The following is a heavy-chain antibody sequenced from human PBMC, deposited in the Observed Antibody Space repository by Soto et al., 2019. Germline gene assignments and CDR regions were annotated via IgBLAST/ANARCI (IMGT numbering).Heavy chain of an antibody. CDR2: IWYDGSNK. V-gene: IGHV3-33*01. CDR3: ARDIGRVAKLDY. J-gene: IGHJ4*02. D-gene: IGHD3-3*01. Sequence: QVQLVESGGGVVQPGRSLRLSCAASGFTFSSYGMHWVRQAPGKGLEWVAVIWYDGSNKYYADSVKGRFTISRDNSKNTLYLQMNSLRAEDTAVYYCARDIGRVAKLDYWGQGTLVTVSS. CDR1: GFTFSSYG.